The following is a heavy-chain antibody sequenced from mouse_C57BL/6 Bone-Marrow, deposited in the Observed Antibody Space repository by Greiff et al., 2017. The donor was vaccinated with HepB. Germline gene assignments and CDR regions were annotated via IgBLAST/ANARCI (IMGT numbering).Heavy chain of an antibody. CDR2: IDPSDSET. V-gene: IGHV1-52*01. CDR3: ARRYYGSPYYFDY. CDR1: GYTFTSYW. D-gene: IGHD1-1*01. J-gene: IGHJ2*01. Sequence: VQLQQPGAELVRPGSSVKLSCKASGYTFTSYWMHWVKQRPIQGLEWIGNIDPSDSETHYNQKFKDKATLTVDKSSSTAYMQLSSLTSEDSAVYYCARRYYGSPYYFDYWGQGTTLTVSS.